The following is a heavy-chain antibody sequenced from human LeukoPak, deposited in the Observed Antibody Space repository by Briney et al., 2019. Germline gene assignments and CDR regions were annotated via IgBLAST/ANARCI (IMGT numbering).Heavy chain of an antibody. J-gene: IGHJ4*02. CDR2: IYYSGST. CDR1: GFSISSYY. V-gene: IGHV4-59*01. Sequence: RPSETLSLTCTVSGFSISSYYWSWLRQPPGKGLEWIGYIYYSGSTNYNPSLKSRVTISVDTSKNQFSLKLSSVTAADTAVYYCARSPSWGYYDSSAYYFDYWGQGTLVTVSS. D-gene: IGHD3-22*01. CDR3: ARSPSWGYYDSSAYYFDY.